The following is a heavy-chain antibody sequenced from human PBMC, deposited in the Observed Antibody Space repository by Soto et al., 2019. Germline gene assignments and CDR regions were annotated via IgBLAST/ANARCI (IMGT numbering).Heavy chain of an antibody. CDR3: ARHLNSNRRPYYYYYYMDV. Sequence: QLQLQESGPGLVKPSETLSLTCTVSGGSISSSSYYWGWIRQPPGKGLEWIGSIYYSGSTYYNPSLNSRVTISVETSKNQFSLKLSSVTAADTAVYYCARHLNSNRRPYYYYYYMDVWGKGTTVTVSS. CDR2: IYYSGST. CDR1: GGSISSSSYY. D-gene: IGHD4-4*01. J-gene: IGHJ6*03. V-gene: IGHV4-39*01.